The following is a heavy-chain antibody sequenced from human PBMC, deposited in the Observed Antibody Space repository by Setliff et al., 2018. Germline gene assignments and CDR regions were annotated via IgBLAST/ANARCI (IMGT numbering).Heavy chain of an antibody. CDR3: ARVPRFTDTRNAFDI. D-gene: IGHD5-18*01. CDR1: GGSISSGGYY. J-gene: IGHJ3*02. CDR2: IYYSGNT. V-gene: IGHV4-31*03. Sequence: SETLSLTCTVSGGSISSGGYYWSWIRQHPGKGLEWIGYIYYSGNTYYNPSLKSRVTISVDASKNQFSLKLSSVTAADTAVYYCARVPRFTDTRNAFDIWGQGTMVTVSS.